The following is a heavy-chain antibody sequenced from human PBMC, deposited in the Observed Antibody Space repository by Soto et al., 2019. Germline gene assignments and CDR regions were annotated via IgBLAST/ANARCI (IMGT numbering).Heavy chain of an antibody. CDR3: ARGSGTTRGDFDY. D-gene: IGHD1-1*01. CDR2: IYHSGST. V-gene: IGHV4-30-2*01. J-gene: IGHJ4*02. CDR1: GGSISSGGYS. Sequence: TSETLSLTCAVSGGSISSGGYSWSWIRQPPGKGLEWIGYIYHSGSTYYNPSLKSRVTISVDRSKNQFSLKLSSVTAADTAVYYCARGSGTTRGDFDYWGQGTLVTVSS.